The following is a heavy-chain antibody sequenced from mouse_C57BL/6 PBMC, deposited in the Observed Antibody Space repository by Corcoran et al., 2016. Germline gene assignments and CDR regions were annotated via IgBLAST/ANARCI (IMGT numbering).Heavy chain of an antibody. J-gene: IGHJ4*01. V-gene: IGHV1-76*01. Sequence: QVQLKQSGAELVRPGASVKLSCKASGYTFTDYYINWVKQRPGQGLEWIARIYPGSGNTYYNEKFKGKATLTAEKSSSTAYMQLSSLTSEDSAFYFCARESIYYYGSSDYAMDYWGQGTSVTVSS. CDR1: GYTFTDYY. CDR3: ARESIYYYGSSDYAMDY. CDR2: IYPGSGNT. D-gene: IGHD1-1*01.